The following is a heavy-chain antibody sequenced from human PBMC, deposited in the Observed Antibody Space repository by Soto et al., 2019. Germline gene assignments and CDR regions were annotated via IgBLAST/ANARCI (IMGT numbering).Heavy chain of an antibody. V-gene: IGHV1-69*02. D-gene: IGHD3-10*01. Sequence: QVQLVQSGAEVKKPGSSVRVSCKASGDTFTFYSINWVRQAPGLGLEWMGRINPILSMSNYAQRFQGRVNVPADKSTSTVYMERSSWLCAEPALHCCVCSYGSGHRVFAYWGQVVLVYVSS. J-gene: IGHJ4*02. CDR2: INPILSMS. CDR3: VCSYGSGHRVFAY. CDR1: GDTFTFYS.